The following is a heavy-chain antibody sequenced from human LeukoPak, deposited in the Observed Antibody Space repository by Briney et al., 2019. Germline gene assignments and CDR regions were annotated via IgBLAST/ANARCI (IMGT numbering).Heavy chain of an antibody. J-gene: IGHJ5*02. CDR3: ARDLRWELQPYNWFDP. D-gene: IGHD1-26*01. CDR2: ISAYNGNT. CDR1: GYTFTSYG. Sequence: ASVKVSCKASGYTFTSYGISWVRQAPGQGLEWMGWISAYNGNTNYAQKLQGRVTMTTDTSTSTAYMELRSLRSDDTAVYYCARDLRWELQPYNWFDPWGQGTLVTVSS. V-gene: IGHV1-18*01.